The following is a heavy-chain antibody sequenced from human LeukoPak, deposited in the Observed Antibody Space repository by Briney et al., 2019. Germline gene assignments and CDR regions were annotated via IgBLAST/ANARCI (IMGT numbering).Heavy chain of an antibody. J-gene: IGHJ4*02. CDR1: GYTFTIYA. D-gene: IGHD4-17*01. CDR3: ARRGFYGDYGDY. V-gene: IGHV1-3*01. Sequence: ASVNVSCTASGYTFTIYAMHWVRQAPGQRLEWMGWINAGNGNTKYSQKFQGRVTITRDTSASTAYMELSSLRSEDTAVYYCARRGFYGDYGDYWGQGTLVTVSS. CDR2: INAGNGNT.